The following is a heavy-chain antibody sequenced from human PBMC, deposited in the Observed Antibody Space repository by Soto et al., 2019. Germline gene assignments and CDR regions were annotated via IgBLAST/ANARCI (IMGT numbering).Heavy chain of an antibody. CDR2: ISYDGSNK. CDR1: GFTFSSYA. CDR3: AASWDLDY. D-gene: IGHD6-13*01. V-gene: IGHV3-30-3*01. Sequence: QVQLVESGGGVVQPGRSLRLSCAASGFTFSSYAMHWVRQAPGKGLEWVAVISYDGSNKYYADSVKGRFTISRDNSKNTLYLQMNSLRAEDTAVYYCAASWDLDYWGQGTLVTVSS. J-gene: IGHJ4*02.